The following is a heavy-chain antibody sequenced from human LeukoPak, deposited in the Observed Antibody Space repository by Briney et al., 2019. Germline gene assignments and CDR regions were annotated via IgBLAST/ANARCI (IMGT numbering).Heavy chain of an antibody. CDR2: IVVGSGNR. CDR3: AAGTSGRPEYFQH. V-gene: IGHV1-58*02. Sequence: SVKVSCKASGYTFTSSGISWVRQAPGQGLEWIGWIVVGSGNRNYAQKFQERVSITRDMSTGTAYMELSSLRSEDTAVYFCAAGTSGRPEYFQHWGQGTLVTASS. D-gene: IGHD1-14*01. J-gene: IGHJ1*01. CDR1: GYTFTSSG.